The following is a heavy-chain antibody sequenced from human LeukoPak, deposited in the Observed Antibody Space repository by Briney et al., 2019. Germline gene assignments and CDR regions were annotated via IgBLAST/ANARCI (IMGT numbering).Heavy chain of an antibody. Sequence: PSETLSLTCAVYGGSFSGYYWSWIRQPPGKGLEWIGEINHSGSTNYNPSLKSRVTISVDTSKNQFSLKLSSVTAADTAVYYCARSGSGWYGLRYFDYWGQGTLVTVSS. CDR3: ARSGSGWYGLRYFDY. D-gene: IGHD6-19*01. V-gene: IGHV4-34*01. CDR2: INHSGST. J-gene: IGHJ4*02. CDR1: GGSFSGYY.